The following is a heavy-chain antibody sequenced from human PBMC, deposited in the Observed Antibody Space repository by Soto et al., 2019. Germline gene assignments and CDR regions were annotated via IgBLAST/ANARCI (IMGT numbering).Heavy chain of an antibody. D-gene: IGHD4-17*01. CDR3: ATSTTTSTLGYYGMDV. J-gene: IGHJ6*02. CDR2: IDPSDSYT. Sequence: PGESLKISCKGSGYSFTSYWISWVRQMPGKGLEWMGRIDPSDSYTNYSPSFQGHVTISADKSISTAYLQWSSLKASDTAMYYCATSTTTSTLGYYGMDVWGQGTTVTVSS. V-gene: IGHV5-10-1*01. CDR1: GYSFTSYW.